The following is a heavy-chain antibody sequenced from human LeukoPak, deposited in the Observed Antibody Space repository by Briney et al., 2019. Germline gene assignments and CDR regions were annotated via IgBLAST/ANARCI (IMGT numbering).Heavy chain of an antibody. V-gene: IGHV3-23*01. CDR1: GFTFSSYA. J-gene: IGHJ4*02. CDR3: AKDPLLRSGPYYFDY. D-gene: IGHD3-3*01. CDR2: ISDIGGST. Sequence: PGGSLRLSCAASGFTFSSYAMSWVRQAQGKGLEWVSAISDIGGSTYYADSVKGRFTISRDNSKNTLYLQMNSLRAEDTAVYYCAKDPLLRSGPYYFDYRGQGTLVTVS.